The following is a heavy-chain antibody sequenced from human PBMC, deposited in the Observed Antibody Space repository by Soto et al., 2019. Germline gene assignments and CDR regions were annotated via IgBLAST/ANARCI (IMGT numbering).Heavy chain of an antibody. Sequence: GGSLRLSCAASGFTFSSYDMHWVRQATGKGLEWVSAIGTAGDTYYPGSVKGRFTISRENAKNSLYLQMNSLRAEDTAVYYCLGIAVAGTHDYWGQGTLVTVSS. CDR1: GFTFSSYD. J-gene: IGHJ4*02. CDR2: IGTAGDT. D-gene: IGHD6-19*01. CDR3: LGIAVAGTHDY. V-gene: IGHV3-13*01.